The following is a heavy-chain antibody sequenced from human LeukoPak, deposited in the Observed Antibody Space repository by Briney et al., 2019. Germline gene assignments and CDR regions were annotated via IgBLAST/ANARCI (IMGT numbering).Heavy chain of an antibody. D-gene: IGHD1-26*01. J-gene: IGHJ4*02. CDR3: ARVWLAVGASDY. V-gene: IGHV1-69*05. CDR2: IIPIFGTA. CDR1: GGTFSSYA. Sequence: RSSVKVSCKASGGTFSSYAISWVRQAPGQGLEWMGGIIPIFGTANYAQKFQGRVTISTDESTSTAYMELSSLRSEDTAVYYCARVWLAVGASDYWGQGTLVTVSS.